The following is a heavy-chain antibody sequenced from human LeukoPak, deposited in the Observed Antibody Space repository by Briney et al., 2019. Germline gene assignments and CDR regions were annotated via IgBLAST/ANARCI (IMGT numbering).Heavy chain of an antibody. CDR3: ARGVLRYFDWTGGYYYYGMDV. D-gene: IGHD3-9*01. CDR2: ISAYNGNT. CDR1: GYTFTSYG. V-gene: IGHV1-18*01. Sequence: ASVTVSCKASGYTFTSYGISWVRQAPGQGLEWMGWISAYNGNTNYAQKLQGRVTMTTDTSTSTAYMELRSLRSDDTAVYYCARGVLRYFDWTGGYYYYGMDVWGQGTTVTVSS. J-gene: IGHJ6*02.